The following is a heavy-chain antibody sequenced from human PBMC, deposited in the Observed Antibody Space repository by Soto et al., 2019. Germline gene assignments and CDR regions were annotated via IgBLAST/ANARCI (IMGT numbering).Heavy chain of an antibody. D-gene: IGHD3-22*01. CDR1: GFTFSSYG. CDR2: ITTTSSTM. CDR3: ARDSSGRQYYGMDV. J-gene: IGHJ6*02. V-gene: IGHV3-48*02. Sequence: LRLSCAASGFTFSSYGMHWVRQAPGKGLEWISYITTTSSTMYYADSVKCRFTISRDNAKNSLYLQMNSLRDEDTAVYYCARDSSGRQYYGMDVWGQGTTVTVSS.